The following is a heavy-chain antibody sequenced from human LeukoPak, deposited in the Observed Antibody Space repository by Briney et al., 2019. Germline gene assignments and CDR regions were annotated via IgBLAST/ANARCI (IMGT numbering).Heavy chain of an antibody. CDR1: GGTFSSYA. CDR3: ARDYYDSSGYYAEFDY. V-gene: IGHV1-69*01. Sequence: SVKVSCKASGGTFSSYAISWVRQAPGQGLEWMGGIIPIFGTANYAQKFQGRVTITADESTSTAYMELSSLRSEDTAVYYCARDYYDSSGYYAEFDYWGQGTLVTVSS. D-gene: IGHD3-22*01. CDR2: IIPIFGTA. J-gene: IGHJ4*02.